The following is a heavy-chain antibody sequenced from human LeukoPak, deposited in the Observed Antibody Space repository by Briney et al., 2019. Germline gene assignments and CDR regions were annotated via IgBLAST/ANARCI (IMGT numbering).Heavy chain of an antibody. J-gene: IGHJ6*03. CDR2: FSGSGGTT. CDR1: GFSFSYYW. V-gene: IGHV3-23*01. D-gene: IGHD2-8*01. Sequence: SGGSLRLSCAASGFSFSYYWMSWVRQAPGRGLEWVSGFSGSGGTTYYADSVKGRFTISRDNSKNTLYLQMNSLRAEDTAVYYCANGNRCTSPNCLGYYYFYMDVWGKGTTVTVSS. CDR3: ANGNRCTSPNCLGYYYFYMDV.